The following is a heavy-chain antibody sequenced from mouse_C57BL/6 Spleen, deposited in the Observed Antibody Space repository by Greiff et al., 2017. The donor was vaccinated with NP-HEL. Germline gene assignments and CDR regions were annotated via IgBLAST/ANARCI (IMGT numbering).Heavy chain of an antibody. Sequence: QVQLQQPGTELVKPGASVKLSCKASGYTFTSCWMHWVKQRPGQGLEWIGNINPSNGGTNYNEKFKSKATLTVDKSSSTAYMQLSSLTSEDSAVYYCARDGYYVRGAMDYWGQGTSVTVSS. CDR2: INPSNGGT. V-gene: IGHV1-53*01. D-gene: IGHD2-3*01. CDR1: GYTFTSCW. J-gene: IGHJ4*01. CDR3: ARDGYYVRGAMDY.